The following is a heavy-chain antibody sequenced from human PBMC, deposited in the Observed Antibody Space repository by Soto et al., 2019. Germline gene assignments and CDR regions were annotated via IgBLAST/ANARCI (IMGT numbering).Heavy chain of an antibody. CDR1: GFPFTTYA. D-gene: IGHD3-16*01. Sequence: GASVKVSCKASGFPFTTYAVHWVRQAPGHSLEWMGWIDAGYGHTKYSQEFQGRVTITSDTSASTAYMQLSSLTSEDTAVYYCARGEAVPQWPKDYWGQGTLVTVS. J-gene: IGHJ4*02. CDR3: ARGEAVPQWPKDY. V-gene: IGHV1-3*03. CDR2: IDAGYGHT.